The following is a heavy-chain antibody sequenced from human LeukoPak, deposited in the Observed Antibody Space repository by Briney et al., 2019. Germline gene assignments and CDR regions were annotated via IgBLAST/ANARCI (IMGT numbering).Heavy chain of an antibody. CDR1: GFTFGDYA. CDR2: ISWSGGGI. V-gene: IGHV3-9*01. CDR3: AKGQYSGYDSPPDC. Sequence: SGGSLRLSCAASGFTFGDYAMHWVRQAPGKGLQWVSGISWSGGGIGYADSVKGRFTISRDNAKNSLYLQMNSLRPEDTAFYYCAKGQYSGYDSPPDCWGQGALVTVSS. J-gene: IGHJ4*02. D-gene: IGHD5-12*01.